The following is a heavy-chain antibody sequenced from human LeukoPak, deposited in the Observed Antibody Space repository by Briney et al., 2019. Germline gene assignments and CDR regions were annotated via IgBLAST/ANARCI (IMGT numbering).Heavy chain of an antibody. Sequence: TSETLSLTCTVSGGSISSGSYYWSWIRQPAGKGLEWIGCIYTSGSTNYNPSLKSRVTISVDTSKNQFSLKLSSVTAADTAVYYCAREGYSYGYFVDYWGQGTLVTVSS. V-gene: IGHV4-61*02. CDR2: IYTSGST. CDR1: GGSISSGSYY. CDR3: AREGYSYGYFVDY. J-gene: IGHJ4*02. D-gene: IGHD5-18*01.